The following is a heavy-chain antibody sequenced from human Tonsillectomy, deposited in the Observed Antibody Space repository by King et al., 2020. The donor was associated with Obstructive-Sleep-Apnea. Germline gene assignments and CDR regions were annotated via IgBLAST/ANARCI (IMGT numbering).Heavy chain of an antibody. Sequence: VQLVESGGGVVQTGRSLRLSCAASGFTFSNYAIHWVRQAPGKGLEWVAFISYDGSNKYYADSVRGRFAISRDNTKNTLYLQVNSLRAEDTAVYYCATSVIPYGEVEYFDYWGQGTLVTVSS. V-gene: IGHV3-30*09. CDR3: ATSVIPYGEVEYFDY. CDR1: GFTFSNYA. J-gene: IGHJ4*02. CDR2: ISYDGSNK. D-gene: IGHD2/OR15-2a*01.